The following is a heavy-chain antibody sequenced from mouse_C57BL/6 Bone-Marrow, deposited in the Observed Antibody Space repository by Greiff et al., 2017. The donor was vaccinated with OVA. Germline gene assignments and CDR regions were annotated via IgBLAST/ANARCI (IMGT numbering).Heavy chain of an antibody. J-gene: IGHJ4*01. CDR3: TARLYAEGYYYAMDY. D-gene: IGHD6-1*01. CDR1: GFTFSNYW. V-gene: IGHV6-3*01. CDR2: IRLKSDNYAT. Sequence: EVMLVESGGGLVQPGGSMKLSCVASGFTFSNYWMNWVRQSPEKGLEWVAQIRLKSDNYATHYAESVKGRFTISRDDSKSSVYLQMNNLRAEDTGIYYCTARLYAEGYYYAMDYWGQGTSVTVSS.